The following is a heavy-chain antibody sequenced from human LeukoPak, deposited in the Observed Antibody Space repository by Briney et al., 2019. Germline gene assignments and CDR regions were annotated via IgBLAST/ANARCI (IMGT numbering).Heavy chain of an antibody. Sequence: GGSLRLSCAASGFTFSSYGMHWVRQAPGKGLEWVAVIWYDGSNKYYADSVKGRFTISRDNFKNTLDLQMSSLRAEDTAVYYCARLGSGWHFDYWGQGTLVTVSS. J-gene: IGHJ4*02. D-gene: IGHD6-19*01. CDR2: IWYDGSNK. CDR1: GFTFSSYG. V-gene: IGHV3-33*01. CDR3: ARLGSGWHFDY.